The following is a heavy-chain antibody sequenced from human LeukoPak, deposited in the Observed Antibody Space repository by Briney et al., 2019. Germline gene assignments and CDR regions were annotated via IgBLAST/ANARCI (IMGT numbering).Heavy chain of an antibody. CDR2: INNDGGSA. J-gene: IGHJ4*02. Sequence: PGGSLRLSCSASGFTSSSYAMHWVRQAPGKGLEYVSAINNDGGSAYYADSVKGRFTISRDKSKSTVYLQINNLRAEDTAVYYCATDGGRREFDYWGQGTLVTVSS. CDR1: GFTSSSYA. CDR3: ATDGGRREFDY. V-gene: IGHV3-64*04. D-gene: IGHD3-3*01.